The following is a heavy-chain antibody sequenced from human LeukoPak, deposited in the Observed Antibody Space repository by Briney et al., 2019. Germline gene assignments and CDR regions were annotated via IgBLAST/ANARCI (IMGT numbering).Heavy chain of an antibody. V-gene: IGHV3-23*01. CDR2: ISGFGGST. CDR1: GFTFNNYA. CDR3: ARRSGSSWSSFDY. Sequence: GGSLRLSCAASGFTFNNYAMNWIRQAPGKGLEWVSGISGFGGSTYYAPSVKGRLTISRDNFGNMLYLHLDSLRVEDTAIYYCARRSGSSWSSFDYWGQGALVTVSS. J-gene: IGHJ4*02. D-gene: IGHD6-13*01.